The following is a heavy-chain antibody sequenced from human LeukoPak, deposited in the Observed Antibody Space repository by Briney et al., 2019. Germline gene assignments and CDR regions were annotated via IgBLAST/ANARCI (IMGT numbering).Heavy chain of an antibody. D-gene: IGHD3-22*01. J-gene: IGHJ3*02. Sequence: SETLSLTCTVSGGSISSYYWSWLRQPAGKGLEWIGRIYTSGSTNYNPSLKSRVTMSVDTSKNQFSLKLSSVTAADTAVYYCARGVYYYDSSGYYPDAFDIWGQGTMVTVSS. CDR1: GGSISSYY. CDR3: ARGVYYYDSSGYYPDAFDI. CDR2: IYTSGST. V-gene: IGHV4-4*07.